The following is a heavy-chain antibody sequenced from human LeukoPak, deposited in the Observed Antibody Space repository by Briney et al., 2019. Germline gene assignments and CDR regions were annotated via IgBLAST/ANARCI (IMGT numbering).Heavy chain of an antibody. Sequence: PGGSLRLSCAASGFTFSDYSMNWVRQAPGKGLEWVSSISSRSSYIYYADSVKGRSTTSRDNAKNSLYLQMNSLRAEDTAVYYCARGAETSGYTKWGQGTLVTVSS. D-gene: IGHD3-22*01. V-gene: IGHV3-21*01. CDR1: GFTFSDYS. J-gene: IGHJ4*02. CDR3: ARGAETSGYTK. CDR2: ISSRSSYI.